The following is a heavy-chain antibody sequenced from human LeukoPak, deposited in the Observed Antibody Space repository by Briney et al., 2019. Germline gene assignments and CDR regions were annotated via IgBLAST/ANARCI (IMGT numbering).Heavy chain of an antibody. Sequence: SETLSLTCAVSGGSISSSNWWSWVCQPPGKGLEWTGEIYHSGSTNYNPSLKSRVTISVDKSKNQFSLKLSSVTAADTAVYYCARGGAIVVVPAAIDYWGQGTLVTVSS. CDR2: IYHSGST. V-gene: IGHV4-4*02. CDR3: ARGGAIVVVPAAIDY. D-gene: IGHD2-2*01. CDR1: GGSISSSNW. J-gene: IGHJ4*02.